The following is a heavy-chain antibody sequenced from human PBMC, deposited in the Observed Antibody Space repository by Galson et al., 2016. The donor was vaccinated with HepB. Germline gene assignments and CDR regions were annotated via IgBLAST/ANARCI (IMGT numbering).Heavy chain of an antibody. V-gene: IGHV3-33*01. Sequence: SLRLSCAPSGFTFSRFGMHWVRQAPGKGLEWVAAIWNDGSNKYYADSVKGRFAISRDNRKNTLYLQMDSLRAEDTAVYFCARAPTFDYDVSGYYPYYFDYWGQGTLVTVSS. D-gene: IGHD3-22*01. CDR3: ARAPTFDYDVSGYYPYYFDY. CDR2: IWNDGSNK. CDR1: GFTFSRFG. J-gene: IGHJ4*02.